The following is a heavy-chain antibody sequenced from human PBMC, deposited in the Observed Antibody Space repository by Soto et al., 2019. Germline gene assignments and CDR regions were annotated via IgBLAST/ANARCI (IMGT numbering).Heavy chain of an antibody. V-gene: IGHV3-23*01. D-gene: IGHD3-3*01. CDR3: AKDTEWLSGWLDP. J-gene: IGHJ5*02. Sequence: GGSLRLSCAASGFTFSRFAMTWVRQAPGKGLEWVSSISGGDGSTYHADSVKGRFTISRDNSKNTLYLQMNSLRAEDTAVYYCAKDTEWLSGWLDPWGQGTLVTVSS. CDR1: GFTFSRFA. CDR2: ISGGDGST.